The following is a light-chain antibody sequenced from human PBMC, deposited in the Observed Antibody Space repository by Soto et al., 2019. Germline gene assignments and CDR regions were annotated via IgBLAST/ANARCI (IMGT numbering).Light chain of an antibody. V-gene: IGLV2-23*01. CDR2: EGS. CDR1: SSDVGSYNL. CDR3: CSYAGSSIHVV. J-gene: IGLJ2*01. Sequence: QSALTQPASVSGSPGQSITISCTGTSSDVGSYNLVSWYQQHPGKAPKLMIYEGSKRPSGVSNRFSGSKSGNTASLTISGLQAVDEADYYCCSYAGSSIHVVFGGGTKLTVL.